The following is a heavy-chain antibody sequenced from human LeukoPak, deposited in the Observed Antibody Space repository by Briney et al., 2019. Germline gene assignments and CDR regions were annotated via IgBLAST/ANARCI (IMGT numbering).Heavy chain of an antibody. CDR1: GFTFSNYD. D-gene: IGHD5-24*01. CDR3: ARIGLARDAHSSFDF. CDR2: ISATTIYT. Sequence: AGGSLRLCCTASGFTFSNYDMTWVRQAPGKGLEWVSSISATTIYTFSADSVRGRFTISRDNVENSLYLQMNNLRGEDTGVYFCARIGLARDAHSSFDFWGQGTLVTVSS. J-gene: IGHJ4*02. V-gene: IGHV3-21*01.